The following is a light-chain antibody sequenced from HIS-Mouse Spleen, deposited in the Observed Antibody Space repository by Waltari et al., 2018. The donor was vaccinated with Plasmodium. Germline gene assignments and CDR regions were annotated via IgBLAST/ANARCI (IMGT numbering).Light chain of an antibody. CDR2: DVS. V-gene: IGLV2-11*01. J-gene: IGLJ1*01. CDR3: CSYAGSYTYV. Sequence: QSALTQPRSVSGSPGQSVTISCTGTSSDVGGYNYVSWYQQHPGKAPKRMIYDVSKRPSGFPDRFAGSKSGNTAARTISGLQAEDEADYYCCSYAGSYTYVFGTGTKVTVL. CDR1: SSDVGGYNY.